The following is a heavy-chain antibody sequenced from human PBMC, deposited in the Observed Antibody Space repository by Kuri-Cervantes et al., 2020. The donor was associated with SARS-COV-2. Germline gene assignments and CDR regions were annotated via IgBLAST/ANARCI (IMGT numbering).Heavy chain of an antibody. Sequence: GESLKISCAASGFTFSSYCMHWVRQAPGKGLEWVAFIRYDGSNKYYADSVKGLFTISRDNSKNTLYLQMNSLRAEDTAVYYFASGALKHTQCYYMDVWGKGTTVTVSS. J-gene: IGHJ6*03. CDR1: GFTFSSYC. D-gene: IGHD1-26*01. CDR3: ASGALKHTQCYYMDV. V-gene: IGHV3-30*02. CDR2: IRYDGSNK.